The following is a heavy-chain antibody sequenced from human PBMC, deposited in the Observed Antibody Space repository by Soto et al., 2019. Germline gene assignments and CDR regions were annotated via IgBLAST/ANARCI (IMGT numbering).Heavy chain of an antibody. CDR1: GFTFSTYG. CDR3: AKDPRYIYGYSVDY. CDR2: ISYDGSNK. D-gene: IGHD5-18*01. J-gene: IGHJ4*02. V-gene: IGHV3-30*18. Sequence: PGGSLRLSCAASGFTFSTYGMHWVRQVPGKGLEWVAVISYDGSNKYYADSVKGRFTISRDNSKNTLYLQMNSLRAEDTAVYYCAKDPRYIYGYSVDYWGRGTLVTVSS.